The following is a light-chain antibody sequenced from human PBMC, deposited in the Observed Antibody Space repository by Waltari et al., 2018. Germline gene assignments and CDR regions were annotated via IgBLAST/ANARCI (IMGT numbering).Light chain of an antibody. CDR2: GAS. V-gene: IGKV3-20*01. CDR3: QQYASSPLT. J-gene: IGKJ4*01. CDR1: QSVSSNY. Sequence: EIVLTQSPGSLSLSPGERATLSCRASQSVSSNYLAWYQQKPGQAPRLLIYGASTRATGIPDRFSGSGSGTDFTLTITRLEPEECAVYYCQQYASSPLTFGGGTKVEF.